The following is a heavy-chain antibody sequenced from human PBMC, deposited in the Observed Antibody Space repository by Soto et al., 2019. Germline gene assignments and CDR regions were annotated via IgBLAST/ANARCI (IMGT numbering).Heavy chain of an antibody. CDR2: IYYSGST. J-gene: IGHJ4*02. V-gene: IGHV4-39*01. CDR1: GGSISSSGYY. CDR3: ARGGSVVVVPAAMYDY. Sequence: SETLCLTCTVSGGSISSSGYYWGWIRQPPGKGLEWIGSIYYSGSTYYNPSLKSRVTISVETSKNQFSLKLSSVTAADTAVYFFARGGSVVVVPAAMYDYWGQGTLVSVSS. D-gene: IGHD2-2*01.